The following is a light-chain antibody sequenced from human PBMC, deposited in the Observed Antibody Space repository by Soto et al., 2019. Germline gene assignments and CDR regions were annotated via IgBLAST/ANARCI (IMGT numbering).Light chain of an antibody. CDR1: SGSIASNY. V-gene: IGLV6-57*04. CDR3: QPCHSGNVV. CDR2: EDN. Sequence: NFMLTQPHSVSESPGKTVTISCTRSSGSIASNYVQWYQQRPGSAPTPVIYEDNERPSGVPDRFSGSIDSSSNSASLTISGLKTDDEADYYCQPCHSGNVVFGGGTKLTVL. J-gene: IGLJ2*01.